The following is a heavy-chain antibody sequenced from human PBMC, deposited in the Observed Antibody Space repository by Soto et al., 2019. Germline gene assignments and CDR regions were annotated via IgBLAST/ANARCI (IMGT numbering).Heavy chain of an antibody. J-gene: IGHJ6*02. D-gene: IGHD2-2*01. V-gene: IGHV3-21*01. CDR2: ISSSSSYI. CDR3: AGGYCSSTSCYDGMDV. CDR1: GFTFSSYS. Sequence: KPGGSLRLSCAASGFTFSSYSMNWVRQAPGKGPEWVSSISSSSSYIYYADSVKGRFTISRDNAKNSLYLQMNSLRAEDTAVYYCAGGYCSSTSCYDGMDVWGQGTTVTVSS.